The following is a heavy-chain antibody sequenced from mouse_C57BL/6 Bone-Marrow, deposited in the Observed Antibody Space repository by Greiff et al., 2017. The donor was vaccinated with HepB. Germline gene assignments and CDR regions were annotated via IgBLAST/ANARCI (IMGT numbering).Heavy chain of an antibody. CDR3: ARDASYYRGFAY. D-gene: IGHD1-1*01. J-gene: IGHJ3*01. CDR1: GFTFSDFY. V-gene: IGHV7-1*01. CDR2: SRNKANDYTT. Sequence: EVMLVESGGGLVQSGRSLRLSCATSGFTFSDFYMEWVRQAPGKGLEWIAASRNKANDYTTEYSAYVKGRFIVSRDTSQSILYLQMNALRAEDTAIYYCARDASYYRGFAYWGQGTLVTVSA.